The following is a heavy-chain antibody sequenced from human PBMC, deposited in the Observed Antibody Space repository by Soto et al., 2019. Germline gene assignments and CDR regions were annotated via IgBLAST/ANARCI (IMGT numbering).Heavy chain of an antibody. CDR2: MTDSGDRT. D-gene: IGHD7-27*01. CDR1: GFTFSNYG. V-gene: IGHV3-23*01. Sequence: EVQLLESGGGLVQPGGSLRLSCAGSGFTFSNYGMSWGRQAPGQGLVWVTSMTDSGDRTEYAYSVKGRCTISRDNSKNTLYVQMTSLRAEDTAVYYCVKETSGNWGYTADWGRGTTVTVSS. J-gene: IGHJ6*02. CDR3: VKETSGNWGYTAD.